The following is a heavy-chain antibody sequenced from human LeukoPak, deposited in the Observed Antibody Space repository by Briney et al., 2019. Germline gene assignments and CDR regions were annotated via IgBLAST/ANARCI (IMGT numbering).Heavy chain of an antibody. Sequence: SETLSLTCTDSGGSLSSGSFYWGWIRQPPGKRLEWIGSIYYSGSTYYNPSLKSRVTISVDTSKNQFSLRLSSVTAADTAVYCCTRHRGTSAYGAFDFWGQGTMVTVSS. CDR2: IYYSGST. CDR1: GGSLSSGSFY. J-gene: IGHJ3*01. CDR3: TRHRGTSAYGAFDF. V-gene: IGHV4-39*01. D-gene: IGHD2-8*02.